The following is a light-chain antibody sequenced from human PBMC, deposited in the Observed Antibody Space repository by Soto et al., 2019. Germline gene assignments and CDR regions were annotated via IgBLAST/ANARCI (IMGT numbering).Light chain of an antibody. Sequence: ELVLTQSPATLSSFPGDRVTLSCRASQAVNTRLAWYQHRPDQAPRLLIYLASNRAAGVPARFSGSGSGTDLTITISDVEPEDFEVYYCHQRQSWPRTFGQGTKVDIK. V-gene: IGKV3-11*01. CDR1: QAVNTR. J-gene: IGKJ1*01. CDR2: LAS. CDR3: HQRQSWPRT.